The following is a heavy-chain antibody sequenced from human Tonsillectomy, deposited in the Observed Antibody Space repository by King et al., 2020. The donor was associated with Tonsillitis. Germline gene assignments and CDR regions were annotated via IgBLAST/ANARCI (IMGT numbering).Heavy chain of an antibody. D-gene: IGHD6-6*01. CDR2: IYYSGST. J-gene: IGHJ4*02. Sequence: QLQESGPGLVKPSETLSLNCTVSGGSISTYYWSWIRQPPVKGLEWIGYIYYSGSTNYNPSLKSRVTISVDTPKNQFSLKLRSVTAADTAVYYCARARGKQLGLFDYWGQGTLVTVSS. CDR3: ARARGKQLGLFDY. CDR1: GGSISTYY. V-gene: IGHV4-59*01.